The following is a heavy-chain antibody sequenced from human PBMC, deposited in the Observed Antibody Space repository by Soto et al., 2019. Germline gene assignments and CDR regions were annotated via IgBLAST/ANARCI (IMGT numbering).Heavy chain of an antibody. D-gene: IGHD1-26*01. V-gene: IGHV1-46*01. Sequence: GASVKVSCKASGYTFTSYYMHWVRQAPGQGLEWMGIVNPSGGSTSYAQKFQGRVTMTRDTSTSTVYMELSSLRSEDTAVYYCATRYSGNLGAFDYWGQGTLVTVSS. CDR3: ATRYSGNLGAFDY. J-gene: IGHJ4*02. CDR2: VNPSGGST. CDR1: GYTFTSYY.